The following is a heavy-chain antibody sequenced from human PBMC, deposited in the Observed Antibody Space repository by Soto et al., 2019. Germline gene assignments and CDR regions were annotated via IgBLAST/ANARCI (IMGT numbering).Heavy chain of an antibody. Sequence: GGSLRLSCAASGFTFSSYGMHWVRQAPGKGLEWVAVISYDGSNKYYADSVKGRFTISRDNPKNTLYLQMNSLRAEDTAVYYCAKDLSGYWGQGTTVTVSS. J-gene: IGHJ4*02. CDR3: AKDLSGY. CDR2: ISYDGSNK. CDR1: GFTFSSYG. D-gene: IGHD3-10*01. V-gene: IGHV3-30*18.